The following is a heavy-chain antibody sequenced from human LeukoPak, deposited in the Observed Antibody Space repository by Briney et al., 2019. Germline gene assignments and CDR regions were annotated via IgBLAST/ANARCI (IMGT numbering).Heavy chain of an antibody. J-gene: IGHJ4*02. D-gene: IGHD6-13*01. CDR2: ISYDGSNK. V-gene: IGHV3-30-3*01. Sequence: PGRSLRLSCAASGFTFSSYAMHWVRQAPGKGLEWVAVISYDGSNKYYADSVKGRFTISRDNSKNTLYLQMNSLRAEDTAVYYCAAAGTSDYWGQGTLVTVSS. CDR3: AAAGTSDY. CDR1: GFTFSSYA.